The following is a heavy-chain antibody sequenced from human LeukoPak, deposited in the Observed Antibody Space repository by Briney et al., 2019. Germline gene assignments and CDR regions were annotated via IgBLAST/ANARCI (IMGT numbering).Heavy chain of an antibody. CDR1: GGSISSTSYH. D-gene: IGHD3-10*01. J-gene: IGHJ5*02. Sequence: SETLSLTCTVSGGSISSTSYHWAWIRQPPGKGLEWIATVYYTGSAYYSPSLKSRVTISVDTSKSQFSLKLSSVTTADMALYYCARYASGSYYWFDPWGQGTLVTVSS. CDR2: VYYTGSA. CDR3: ARYASGSYYWFDP. V-gene: IGHV4-39*01.